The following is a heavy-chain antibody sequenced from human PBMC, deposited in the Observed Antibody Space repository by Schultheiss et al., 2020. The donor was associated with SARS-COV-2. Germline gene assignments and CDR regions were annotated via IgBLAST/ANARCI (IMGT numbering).Heavy chain of an antibody. V-gene: IGHV4-59*12. CDR3: ARGIPPRTPPGY. Sequence: SETLSLTCTVSGGSISRYYWSWIRQSPGKGLEWIGYIYYSGTTNCNPSLKSRVTISVDTSKNQFSLKLSSVTAADTAVYYCARGIPPRTPPGYWGQGTLVTVSS. CDR1: GGSISRYY. CDR2: IYYSGTT. J-gene: IGHJ4*02. D-gene: IGHD2-15*01.